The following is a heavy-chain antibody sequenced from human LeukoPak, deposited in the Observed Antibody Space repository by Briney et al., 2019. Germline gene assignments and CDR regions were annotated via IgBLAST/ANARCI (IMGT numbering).Heavy chain of an antibody. Sequence: SETLSLTCSVSGGSINGRFWAWIRQPPGKGLEWIGYIYEGIPTYNPSLKSRVTISADTSNSQYSLKLNSVTAADTAVYYCASEATADYKGRFDHWGQGTLVTVSS. V-gene: IGHV4-4*08. CDR3: ASEATADYKGRFDH. D-gene: IGHD4-11*01. CDR1: GGSINGRF. J-gene: IGHJ4*02. CDR2: IYEGIP.